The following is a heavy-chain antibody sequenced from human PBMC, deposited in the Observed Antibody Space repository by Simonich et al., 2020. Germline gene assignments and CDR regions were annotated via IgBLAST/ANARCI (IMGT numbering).Heavy chain of an antibody. CDR3: ARVGYSNYYYYGMDV. CDR1: GYSISSGYY. CDR2: IYHSGNT. Sequence: QVQLQESGPGLVKPSETLSLTCAVSGYSISSGYYWGWIRQPPGKGLEWIGSIYHSGNTYYNPSLKSRVTRSVDTSKNQFSLKLSSVTAADTAVYYCARVGYSNYYYYGMDVWGQGTTVTVSS. V-gene: IGHV4-38-2*01. D-gene: IGHD6-13*01. J-gene: IGHJ6*02.